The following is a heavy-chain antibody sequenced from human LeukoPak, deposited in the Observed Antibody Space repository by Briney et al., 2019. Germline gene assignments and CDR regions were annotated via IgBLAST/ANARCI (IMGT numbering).Heavy chain of an antibody. CDR2: IYTSGST. CDR1: GGSISSYY. V-gene: IGHV4-4*07. Sequence: SETLSLTCTVSGGSISSYYWSWIRQPAGKGLEWIGRIYTSGSTNYNPSLKSRVTMSVDTSKNQFSLKLSSVTAADTAVYYCARDPGFAGFGVVTLAWFDPWGQGTLVTVSS. CDR3: ARDPGFAGFGVVTLAWFDP. J-gene: IGHJ5*02. D-gene: IGHD3-3*01.